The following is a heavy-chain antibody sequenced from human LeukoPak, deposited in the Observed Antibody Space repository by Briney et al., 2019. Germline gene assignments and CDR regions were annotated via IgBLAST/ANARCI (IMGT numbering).Heavy chain of an antibody. Sequence: SETLSLTCAVYGGSFSGYYWSWIRQPPGKGLEWIGEINHSGSTNYNPSLKSRVTISVDTSKNQFSLKLSSVTAADTAVYYCARGACGGDCYSKLYRLYYFDYWGQGTLVTVSS. CDR3: ARGACGGDCYSKLYRLYYFDY. D-gene: IGHD2-21*02. CDR1: GGSFSGYY. J-gene: IGHJ4*02. CDR2: INHSGST. V-gene: IGHV4-34*01.